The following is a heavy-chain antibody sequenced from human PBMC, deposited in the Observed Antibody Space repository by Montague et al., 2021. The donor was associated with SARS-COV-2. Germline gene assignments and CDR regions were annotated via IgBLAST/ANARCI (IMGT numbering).Heavy chain of an antibody. J-gene: IGHJ6*02. Sequence: SETLSLTCTVSGGSISSYYWSWTRQSAGKGLEWIGRIHTSGSTDXXPSLNSRVTMSVDTSKNQFSLKLSSVTAADTAVYYCASGKYYDFWSGYYSHDYVSGMDVWGQGTTVTVSS. CDR2: IHTSGST. CDR1: GGSISSYY. CDR3: ASGKYYDFWSGYYSHDYVSGMDV. D-gene: IGHD3-3*01. V-gene: IGHV4-4*07.